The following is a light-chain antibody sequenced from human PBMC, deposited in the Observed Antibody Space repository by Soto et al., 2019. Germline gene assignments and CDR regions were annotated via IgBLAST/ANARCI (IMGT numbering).Light chain of an antibody. J-gene: IGKJ1*01. V-gene: IGKV3-20*01. Sequence: EIVLTQSPGTLSLSPGERATLPCRASQSVSSTSLAWYQQKPGQAPRLLMYGVSSRATGIPDRFSGSGSGTDFTLTINRLEPEDFAVYFCQQYDSSVWTFGQGTKVDIK. CDR2: GVS. CDR3: QQYDSSVWT. CDR1: QSVSSTS.